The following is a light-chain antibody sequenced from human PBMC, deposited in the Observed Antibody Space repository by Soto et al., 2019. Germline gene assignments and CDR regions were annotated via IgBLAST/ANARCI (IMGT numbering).Light chain of an antibody. CDR1: QTIGTW. J-gene: IGKJ4*01. Sequence: DIHMTQSPSTLSASLGDTVTITSRASQTIGTWLAWYQQKPAKAPKLLIYKASTLESGVPSRFSGSGSGTEFTLTISSLQADDFATYYCQQYNDLSTFGGGTKVDIK. CDR3: QQYNDLST. V-gene: IGKV1-5*03. CDR2: KAS.